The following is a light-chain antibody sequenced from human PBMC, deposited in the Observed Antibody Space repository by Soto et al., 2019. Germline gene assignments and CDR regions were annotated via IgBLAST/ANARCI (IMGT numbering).Light chain of an antibody. J-gene: IGLJ2*01. CDR2: SNN. Sequence: QSVLTQPPSASGTPGQRVTMSCSGSSSNIGSNTVNWYQQLPGTAPKLLIYSNNQRPSGVPDRFSGSKSGTSASLAISGLQSEDEADYYCAAWDDRVNGHVVFGGGTKLTVL. CDR1: SSNIGSNT. V-gene: IGLV1-44*01. CDR3: AAWDDRVNGHVV.